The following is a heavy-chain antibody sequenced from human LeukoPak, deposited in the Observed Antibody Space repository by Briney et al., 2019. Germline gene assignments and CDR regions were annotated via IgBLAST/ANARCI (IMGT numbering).Heavy chain of an antibody. CDR1: GGTFSSYA. CDR2: IIPIFGTA. Sequence: GASVKVSCKASGGTFSSYAISWVRQAPGQGLEWMGGIIPIFGTANYAQKFQGRVTITADESTSTAYMELSSLRSEDSAVYYCARPYSSSSPYNFDYWGQGTLVSVSS. J-gene: IGHJ4*02. D-gene: IGHD6-6*01. V-gene: IGHV1-69*13. CDR3: ARPYSSSSPYNFDY.